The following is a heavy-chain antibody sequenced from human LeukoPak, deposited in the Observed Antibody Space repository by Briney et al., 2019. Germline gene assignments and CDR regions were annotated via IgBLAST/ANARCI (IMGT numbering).Heavy chain of an antibody. Sequence: AGRSLRLPCAASGFTFSIYTMNWVRQAPGKGLEWVSYISGTSSTIYYADSVKGRFTISRDNAKNSLYLQMNSLRAEDTAVYYCAREYYYDGSGYSLDYWGQGTLVTVSS. CDR3: AREYYYDGSGYSLDY. D-gene: IGHD3-22*01. CDR2: ISGTSSTI. CDR1: GFTFSIYT. V-gene: IGHV3-48*01. J-gene: IGHJ4*02.